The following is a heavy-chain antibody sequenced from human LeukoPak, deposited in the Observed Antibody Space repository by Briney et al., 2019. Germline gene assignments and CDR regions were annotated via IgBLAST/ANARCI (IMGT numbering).Heavy chain of an antibody. D-gene: IGHD6-13*01. CDR1: GFTFSSYG. Sequence: PGGSLRLSCAASGFTFSSYGMHWVRQAPGKGLEWVAVISYDGSNKYYADSVKGRFTISRDNAKNSLYLQMNSLRAEDTAVYYCARGYSSSWYRMGAFDIWGQGTMVTVSS. CDR2: ISYDGSNK. CDR3: ARGYSSSWYRMGAFDI. J-gene: IGHJ3*02. V-gene: IGHV3-30*03.